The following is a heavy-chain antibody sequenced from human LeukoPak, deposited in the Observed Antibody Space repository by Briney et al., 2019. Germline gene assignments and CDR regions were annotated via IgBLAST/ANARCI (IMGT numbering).Heavy chain of an antibody. CDR2: INDSGSS. J-gene: IGHJ5*01. Sequence: KPSETLSLTCAVYGGSFGGYYWSWIRQPPGKGLEWIGEINDSGSSNYIPSLKSRVTISVDTSKNQFSLNLSSVTAADTAVYYCARRPRGVIIKTWFDSWGQGTLVTVSS. V-gene: IGHV4-34*01. CDR3: ARRPRGVIIKTWFDS. D-gene: IGHD3-10*01. CDR1: GGSFGGYY.